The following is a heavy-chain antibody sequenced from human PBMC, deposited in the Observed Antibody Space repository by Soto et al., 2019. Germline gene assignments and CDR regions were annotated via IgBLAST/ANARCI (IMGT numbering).Heavy chain of an antibody. J-gene: IGHJ4*02. D-gene: IGHD2-15*01. CDR3: ARANCSGGSCYSYFDY. Sequence: SETLSLTCAVYGGSFSGYYWSWIRQPPGKGLEWIGEINHSGSTNYNPSLKSRVTISADTSKNQFSLKLSSVTAADTAVYYCARANCSGGSCYSYFDYWGQGTLVTVSS. CDR1: GGSFSGYY. V-gene: IGHV4-34*01. CDR2: INHSGST.